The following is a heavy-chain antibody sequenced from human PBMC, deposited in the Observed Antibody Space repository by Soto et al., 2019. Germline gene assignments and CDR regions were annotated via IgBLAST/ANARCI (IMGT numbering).Heavy chain of an antibody. CDR2: ISAYNGNT. CDR1: GYTFTSYG. V-gene: IGHV1-18*01. D-gene: IGHD4-17*01. J-gene: IGHJ4*02. CDR3: ARGGVGYGDYFPVATSVLDY. Sequence: QVQLVQSGAEVKKPGASVKVSCKASGYTFTSYGISWVRQAPGQGLEWMGWISAYNGNTNYAQKLQGRVTMTTDTSTSTAYMELRSLRSDDTAVYYCARGGVGYGDYFPVATSVLDYWGQGTLVTVSS.